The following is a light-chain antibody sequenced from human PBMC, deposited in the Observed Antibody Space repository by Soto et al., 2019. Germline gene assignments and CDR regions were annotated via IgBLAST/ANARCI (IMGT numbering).Light chain of an antibody. CDR3: QQYGSSPIT. CDR1: QSVSSSY. V-gene: IGKV3-20*01. CDR2: GAS. J-gene: IGKJ5*01. Sequence: ELVLTQSPGTLSLSPVALATPSCSASQSVSSSYIAWYQQRPGQTPSLLIYGASTRATGIPDRFSGSGSGTDFTLTISSLLSEDCAVYYGQQYGSSPITFGQGTRLEIK.